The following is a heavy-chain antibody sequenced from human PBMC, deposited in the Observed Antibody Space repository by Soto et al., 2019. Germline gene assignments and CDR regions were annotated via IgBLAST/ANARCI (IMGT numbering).Heavy chain of an antibody. V-gene: IGHV1-69*06. CDR3: ARDILDSSSWYWFDP. Sequence: SVKASCKASGGTFSSYAISWVRQAPGQGLEWMGGIIPIFGTANYAQKFQGRVTITADKSTSTAYMELSSLRSEDTAVYYCARDILDSSSWYWFDPWGQGTLVTVSS. CDR1: GGTFSSYA. CDR2: IIPIFGTA. D-gene: IGHD6-13*01. J-gene: IGHJ5*02.